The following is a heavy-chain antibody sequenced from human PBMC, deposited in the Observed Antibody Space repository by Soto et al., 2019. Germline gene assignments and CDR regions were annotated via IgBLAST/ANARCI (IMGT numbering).Heavy chain of an antibody. CDR2: ISGGGSIT. D-gene: IGHD6-13*01. V-gene: IGHV3-23*01. CDR1: GFTFTNYA. J-gene: IGHJ5*01. Sequence: GGSLRLSCAASGFTFTNYAMTWVRQAPGKGLEWVSTISGGGSITYYADSLKGRFTISRDNSKNTLYLQINSLRAEDTAVYYCAKTIRGGYSNSWLDSWGQGTLVTVSS. CDR3: AKTIRGGYSNSWLDS.